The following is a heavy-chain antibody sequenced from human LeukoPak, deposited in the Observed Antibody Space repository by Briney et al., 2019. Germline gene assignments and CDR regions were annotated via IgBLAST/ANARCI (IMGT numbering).Heavy chain of an antibody. CDR2: IYSSGDT. J-gene: IGHJ4*02. Sequence: SETLSHTCTVSGASISNHYWSWSRQPAGEGLGWMGLIYSSGDTDYNPSLKSRVTMSVDTSKSKFSLKLGSVIAADTAVYYCAQGGNSGSYSENWGQGTLVTVSS. V-gene: IGHV4-4*07. CDR1: GASISNHY. D-gene: IGHD1-26*01. CDR3: AQGGNSGSYSEN.